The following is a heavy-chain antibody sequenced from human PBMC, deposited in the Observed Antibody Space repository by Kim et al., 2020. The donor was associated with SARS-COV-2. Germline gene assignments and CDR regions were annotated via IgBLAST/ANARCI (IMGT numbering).Heavy chain of an antibody. CDR3: ARRGSGGRGLDV. CDR2: IYYSGTT. D-gene: IGHD1-26*01. J-gene: IGHJ6*02. CDR1: GVSVSSGTYY. Sequence: SETLSLTCSVSGVSVSSGTYYWSWIRQPPGEGLEWIGYIYYSGTTNYNPSLKSRVTISLDTSKNQFSLIVSSMTAADTAGYYCARRGSGGRGLDVWGQGT. V-gene: IGHV4-61*01.